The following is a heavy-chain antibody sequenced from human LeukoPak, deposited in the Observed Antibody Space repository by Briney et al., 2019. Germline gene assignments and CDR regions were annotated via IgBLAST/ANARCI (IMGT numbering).Heavy chain of an antibody. J-gene: IGHJ3*02. V-gene: IGHV1-46*01. CDR3: ARATLHDSSALVAFDI. CDR1: GYTFTSYY. CDR2: INPSGGST. D-gene: IGHD3-22*01. Sequence: ASVTVSCKASGYTFTSYYMHWVRQAPGQGLEWMGIINPSGGSTSYAQKFQGRVTMTRDTSTSTVYMELSSLRSEDTAVYYCARATLHDSSALVAFDIWGQGTLVTRSS.